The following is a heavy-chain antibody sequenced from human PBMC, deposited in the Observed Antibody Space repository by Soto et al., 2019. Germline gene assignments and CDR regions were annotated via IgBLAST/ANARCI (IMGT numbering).Heavy chain of an antibody. V-gene: IGHV4-39*01. Sequence: SETLSLTCTVSGGSISSSSYYWGWIRQPPGKGLEWIGSIYYSGSTYYNPSLKSRVTISVDTSKNQFSLKLSSVTAADTAVYYCARHIAAAERFFDYWGQGTLVTSPQ. D-gene: IGHD6-13*01. J-gene: IGHJ4*02. CDR2: IYYSGST. CDR3: ARHIAAAERFFDY. CDR1: GGSISSSSYY.